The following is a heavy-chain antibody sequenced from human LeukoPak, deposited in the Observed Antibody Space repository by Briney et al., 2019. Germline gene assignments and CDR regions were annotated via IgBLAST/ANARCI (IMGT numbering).Heavy chain of an antibody. CDR1: GGTFSSYA. D-gene: IGHD3-3*01. CDR2: IIPILGIA. Sequence: SVKVSCKASGGTFSSYAISWVRQAPGQGLEWMGRIIPILGIANYAQKFQGRVTITADKSTSTAYMELSSLRSEDTAAYYCAKGAIFGVTTRGYGMDVWGQGTSVTVSS. CDR3: AKGAIFGVTTRGYGMDV. V-gene: IGHV1-69*04. J-gene: IGHJ6*02.